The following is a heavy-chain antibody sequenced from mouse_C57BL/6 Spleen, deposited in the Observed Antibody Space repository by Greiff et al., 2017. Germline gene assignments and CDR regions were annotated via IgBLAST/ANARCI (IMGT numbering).Heavy chain of an antibody. D-gene: IGHD3-2*02. CDR2: IYPSDSET. CDR3: ASAAQAWFAY. J-gene: IGHJ3*01. Sequence: QVQLQQPGAELVRPGSSVKLSCKASGYTFTSYWMDWVKQRPGQGLEWIGNIYPSDSETHYNQKFKDKATLTVDKSSSTAYMQLSSLTSEDSAVYYCASAAQAWFAYWGQGTLVTVSA. CDR1: GYTFTSYW. V-gene: IGHV1-61*01.